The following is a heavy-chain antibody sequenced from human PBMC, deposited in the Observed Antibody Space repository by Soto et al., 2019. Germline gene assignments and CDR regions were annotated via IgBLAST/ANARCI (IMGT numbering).Heavy chain of an antibody. CDR2: IYDDGSA. J-gene: IGHJ5*02. D-gene: IGHD2-15*01. CDR1: DGSISSSY. Sequence: LSLTCTVSDGSISSSYWSWIRQPPGKGLEWLAYIYDDGSANYNPSLKSRATISLDMSKNQFSLKLTSVTAADTAVYYCARDKYCSGGSCRKNWFDPWGQGTLVTVSS. V-gene: IGHV4-59*01. CDR3: ARDKYCSGGSCRKNWFDP.